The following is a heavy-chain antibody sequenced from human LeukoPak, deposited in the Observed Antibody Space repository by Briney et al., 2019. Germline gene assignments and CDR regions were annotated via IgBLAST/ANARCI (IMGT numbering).Heavy chain of an antibody. J-gene: IGHJ4*02. V-gene: IGHV4-31*03. CDR2: IYYSGSA. CDR3: ARGRFYGFSGDS. Sequence: SETLSLTCSVSGGAIGSDGYYWDWIRQHPGKGLEWIGYIYYSGSASYNPSLKSRVTISVDTSKNQFSLRLSSVTAADTAVYYCARGRFYGFSGDSWGQGSLVTVSS. CDR1: GGAIGSDGYY. D-gene: IGHD3-10*01.